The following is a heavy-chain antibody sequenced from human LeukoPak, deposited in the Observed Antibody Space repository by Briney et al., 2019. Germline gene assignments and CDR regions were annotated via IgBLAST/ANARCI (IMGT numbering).Heavy chain of an antibody. D-gene: IGHD3-3*01. J-gene: IGHJ3*02. CDR3: ARAPTPDFWSGDYRDAFEI. V-gene: IGHV1-18*01. CDR2: ISGYNGST. CDR1: GYTFTSYG. Sequence: ASVKVSCKASGYTFTSYGISWVRQAPGQGLEWMGWISGYNGSTNSAQKLQGRVSMTTDTSTSTAYMELRSLRSDDKSVYYCARAPTPDFWSGDYRDAFEIRGPLISVTVSS.